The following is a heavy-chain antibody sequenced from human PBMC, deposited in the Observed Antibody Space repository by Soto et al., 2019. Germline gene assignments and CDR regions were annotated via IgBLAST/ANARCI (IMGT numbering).Heavy chain of an antibody. CDR1: GYSISSGYY. CDR2: IYHSGST. Sequence: SETLSLTCAVSGYSISSGYYWGWIRQPPGKVLEWTGNIYHSGSTYYNPSLKSRVTISVDTSRNQFSLKLSSVTAADTAVYYCARDLDAYTPPVDYWGQGTLVTVSS. D-gene: IGHD2-2*01. CDR3: ARDLDAYTPPVDY. V-gene: IGHV4-38-2*02. J-gene: IGHJ4*02.